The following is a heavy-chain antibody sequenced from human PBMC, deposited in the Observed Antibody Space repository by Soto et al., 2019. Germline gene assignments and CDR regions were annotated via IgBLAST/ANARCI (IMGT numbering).Heavy chain of an antibody. J-gene: IGHJ4*02. CDR1: GLTFSSYG. CDR3: ARDGYCSGGSCYSVPVFDY. V-gene: IGHV3-33*01. CDR2: IWYDGSNK. D-gene: IGHD2-15*01. Sequence: GGSLRLSCAASGLTFSSYGMHWVHQAPGKGLEWVAVIWYDGSNKYYADSVKGRFTISRDNSKNTLYLQMSSLRAEDTAVYYCARDGYCSGGSCYSVPVFDYWGQGTLVTVSS.